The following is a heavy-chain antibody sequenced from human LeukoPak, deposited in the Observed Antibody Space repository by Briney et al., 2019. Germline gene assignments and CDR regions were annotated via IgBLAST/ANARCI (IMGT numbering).Heavy chain of an antibody. V-gene: IGHV4-59*01. J-gene: IGHJ4*02. D-gene: IGHD3-3*01. Sequence: PSETLSLTCTVSGGSISSYYWSWIRQPPGKGLEWIGYIYYSGSTNYNPSLKSRVTISVDTSKNQFSLKLTSVTAADTAVYYCARVRTLGVVIFDYWGQGTLVTVSS. CDR3: ARVRTLGVVIFDY. CDR2: IYYSGST. CDR1: GGSISSYY.